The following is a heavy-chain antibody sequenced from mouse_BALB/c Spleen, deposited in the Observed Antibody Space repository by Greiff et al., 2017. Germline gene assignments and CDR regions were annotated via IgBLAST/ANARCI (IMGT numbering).Heavy chain of an antibody. CDR1: GYTFSSYW. Sequence: QVQLKQSGAELMKPGASVKISCKATGYTFSSYWIEWVKQRPGHGLEWIGEILPGSGSTNYNEKFKGKATFTADTSSNTAYMQLSSLTSEDSAVYYCARMITVFDYWGQGTTLTVSA. CDR2: ILPGSGST. V-gene: IGHV1-9*01. J-gene: IGHJ2*01. D-gene: IGHD2-4*01. CDR3: ARMITVFDY.